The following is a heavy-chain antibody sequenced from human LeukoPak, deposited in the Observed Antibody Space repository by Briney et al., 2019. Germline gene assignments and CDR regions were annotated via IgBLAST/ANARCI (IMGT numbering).Heavy chain of an antibody. CDR1: GFTLSGSS. V-gene: IGHV3-21*01. J-gene: IGHJ4*02. CDR3: ARGEGSTL. Sequence: GGSLRLSCAASGFTLSGSSFHWLRQAPGKGLEWVSSISSRSSFIYYADAVKGRFTISRDNAKNSLYLQMNSLRVEDTAVYFCARGEGSTLWGQGTLVTVSS. CDR2: ISSRSSFI. D-gene: IGHD2-2*01.